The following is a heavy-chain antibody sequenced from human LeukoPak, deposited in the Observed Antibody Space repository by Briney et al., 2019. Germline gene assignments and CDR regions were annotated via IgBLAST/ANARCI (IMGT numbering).Heavy chain of an antibody. J-gene: IGHJ6*02. CDR2: TSYDGSKK. CDR3: ARDEALVRGVIITSLGGMDV. CDR1: GFTFSNYA. V-gene: IGHV3-30-3*01. D-gene: IGHD3-10*01. Sequence: GKSLRLSCAASGFTFSNYAMHWVCQAPGKGLEWVAFTSYDGSKKYYADSVKGRFTISRDNSKNTLYLQMNSLRAEDTAVYYCARDEALVRGVIITSLGGMDVWGQGTTVTVSS.